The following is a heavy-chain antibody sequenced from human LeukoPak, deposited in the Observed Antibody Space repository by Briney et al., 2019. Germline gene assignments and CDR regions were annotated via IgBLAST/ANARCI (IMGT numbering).Heavy chain of an antibody. D-gene: IGHD4-23*01. CDR2: INPNSGGT. CDR1: GYTFTGYY. V-gene: IGHV1-2*02. CDR3: ASGLVNPGGRYHCYDYMHL. J-gene: IGHJ6*03. Sequence: ASVKVSCKASGYTFTGYYMHWVRQAPGQGLEWMGWINPNSGGTNFAQKFQGRVTMTRDTAISTAYMELSRLRSDDTAVYYCASGLVNPGGRYHCYDYMHLWGKGTTVTVSS.